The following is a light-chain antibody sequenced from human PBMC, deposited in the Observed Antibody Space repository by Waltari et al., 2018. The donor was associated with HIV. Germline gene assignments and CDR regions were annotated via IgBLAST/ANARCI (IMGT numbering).Light chain of an antibody. CDR3: HQYGSSPGT. J-gene: IGKJ1*01. CDR2: GAS. V-gene: IGKV3-20*01. Sequence: EIVLTQSPGTLSLSPGGRATLSCRASQSVSSNSLAWYQHKPGQAPRLLIYGASTRATGVSDRFSGSGSGADFTLIISRMQPDDLAVYYCHQYGSSPGTFGQGTKVEIK. CDR1: QSVSSNS.